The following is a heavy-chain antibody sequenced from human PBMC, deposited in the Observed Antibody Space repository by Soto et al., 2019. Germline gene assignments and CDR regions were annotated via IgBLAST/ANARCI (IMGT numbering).Heavy chain of an antibody. V-gene: IGHV1-69*13. CDR3: ARAPYEDYAVPEPNYFDS. Sequence: ASVKVSCKASGGTFSTLAVSWVRQAPGQGLEWMGGIIPIYGRPVYAQKFQGRVTITADESTSRVYMELSSLSSEDTAVYYCARAPYEDYAVPEPNYFDSWGQGTLVTRLL. J-gene: IGHJ4*02. D-gene: IGHD4-17*01. CDR2: IIPIYGRP. CDR1: GGTFSTLA.